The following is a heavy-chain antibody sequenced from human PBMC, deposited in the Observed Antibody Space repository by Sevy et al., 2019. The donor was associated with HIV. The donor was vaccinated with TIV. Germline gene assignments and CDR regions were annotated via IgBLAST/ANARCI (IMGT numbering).Heavy chain of an antibody. D-gene: IGHD3-10*01. CDR3: ARDLRSEGAFDI. V-gene: IGHV1-2*02. Sequence: ALVKVSCKASGYTFTGYYMHWVRQAPGQGLEWMGWINPNSGGTNYAQKFQGRVTMTRDTSISTAYMELSRLRSDDTAVYYCARDLRSEGAFDIWGQGTMVTVSS. CDR1: GYTFTGYY. J-gene: IGHJ3*02. CDR2: INPNSGGT.